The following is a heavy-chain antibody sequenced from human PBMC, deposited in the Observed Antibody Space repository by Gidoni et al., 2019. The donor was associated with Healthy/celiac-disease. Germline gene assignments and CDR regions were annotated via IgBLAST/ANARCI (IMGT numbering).Heavy chain of an antibody. CDR1: GFTFSNAW. Sequence: EVQLVESGGGLVKPGGSLSLPCAASGFTFSNAWMSWVRQAPGKGLEWVGRIKSKTDGGTTDYAAPVKGRFTISRDDSKNTLYLQMNSLKTEDTAVYYCTTDTVVVVPAATSAEHDYWGQGTLVTVSS. CDR2: IKSKTDGGTT. CDR3: TTDTVVVVPAATSAEHDY. J-gene: IGHJ4*02. V-gene: IGHV3-15*01. D-gene: IGHD2-2*01.